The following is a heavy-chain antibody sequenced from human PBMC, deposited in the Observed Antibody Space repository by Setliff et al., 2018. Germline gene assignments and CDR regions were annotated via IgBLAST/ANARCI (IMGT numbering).Heavy chain of an antibody. Sequence: PSETLSLTCAVYGGSFSGYYWSWIRQPPGKGLEWIGEINHSGSTNYNPSLKSRVTISVDTSKNQFSLKLSSVTAADTAVYYCARESYYGSGYNYWGQGTLVTVSS. CDR2: INHSGST. V-gene: IGHV4-34*01. CDR1: GGSFSGYY. J-gene: IGHJ4*02. CDR3: ARESYYGSGYNY. D-gene: IGHD3-10*01.